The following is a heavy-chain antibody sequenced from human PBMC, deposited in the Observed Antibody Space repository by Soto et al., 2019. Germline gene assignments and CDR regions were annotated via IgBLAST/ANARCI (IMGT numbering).Heavy chain of an antibody. J-gene: IGHJ5*02. CDR2: ISSSSSYI. D-gene: IGHD6-13*01. Sequence: GGSLRLSCASSGFTFSSYSMNWVRQAPGKGLEWVSSISSSSSYIYYADSVKGRFTISRDNAKNSLYLQMNSLRAEDTAVYYYARDWHSSSWYAWGQGTLVTVSS. CDR1: GFTFSSYS. CDR3: ARDWHSSSWYA. V-gene: IGHV3-21*01.